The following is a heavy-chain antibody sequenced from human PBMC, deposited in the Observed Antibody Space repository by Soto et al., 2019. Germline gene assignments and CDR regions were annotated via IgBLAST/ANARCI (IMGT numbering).Heavy chain of an antibody. CDR3: ARYCSGVNCLTTHGMDV. Sequence: GGSLRLSCAASGFTFSSYAMSWVRQAPGKGLEWVSAISGSGGSTYYADSVKGRFTISRDNSKNTLYLQMNSLRDEDTAVYYCARYCSGVNCLTTHGMDVWGQGTTVTVYS. V-gene: IGHV3-23*01. J-gene: IGHJ6*02. CDR2: ISGSGGST. D-gene: IGHD2-15*01. CDR1: GFTFSSYA.